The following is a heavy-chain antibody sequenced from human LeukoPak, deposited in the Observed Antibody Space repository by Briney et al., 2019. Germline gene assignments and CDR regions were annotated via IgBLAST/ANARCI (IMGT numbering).Heavy chain of an antibody. CDR3: ARKALPGNWFDP. Sequence: SETLSLTCTVSGDSISTYYWSWIRQPAGKGLEWIGRIFTSGSTNYNPSLKSRVTMSLDTSRNQFSLKLSSVTAADTAVYYCARKALPGNWFDPWGQGALVTVSS. CDR2: IFTSGST. V-gene: IGHV4-4*07. J-gene: IGHJ5*02. CDR1: GDSISTYY.